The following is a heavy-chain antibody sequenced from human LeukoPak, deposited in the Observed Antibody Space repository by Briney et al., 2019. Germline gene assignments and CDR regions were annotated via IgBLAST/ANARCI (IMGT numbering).Heavy chain of an antibody. V-gene: IGHV4-38-2*01. CDR2: IYHSGST. CDR3: ARSTGPSVVAAKAFFDY. D-gene: IGHD2-15*01. CDR1: GYSISSGYY. Sequence: PSETLSLTCAVSGYSISSGYYWGWIRQPPGKGLEWIGGIYHSGSTYYNPSLKSRVTISVDTSKNQFSLKLSSVTAADTAVYYCARSTGPSVVAAKAFFDYWGQGTLVTVSS. J-gene: IGHJ4*02.